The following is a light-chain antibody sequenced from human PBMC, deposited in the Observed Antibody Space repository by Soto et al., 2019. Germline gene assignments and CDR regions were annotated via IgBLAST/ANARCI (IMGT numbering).Light chain of an antibody. CDR1: QSVSSSY. J-gene: IGKJ2*01. CDR3: QQYGSSPPMYT. Sequence: EIVLTQSPGTLSLSPGERATLSCRASQSVSSSYLAWYQQKPGQAPRLLIYGASSRATGIPDRFSGSGSGTDFTFTISRLEPEDFAVYYCQQYGSSPPMYTFCQGTKLEIK. CDR2: GAS. V-gene: IGKV3-20*01.